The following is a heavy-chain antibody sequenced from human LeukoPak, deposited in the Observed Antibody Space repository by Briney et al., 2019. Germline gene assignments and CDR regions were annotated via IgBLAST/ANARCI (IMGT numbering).Heavy chain of an antibody. V-gene: IGHV4-34*01. J-gene: IGHJ4*02. D-gene: IGHD3-10*01. CDR2: INHSGST. CDR1: GGSFSGYY. Sequence: KPSETLSLTCAVYGGSFSGYYWSWIRQPPGKGLEWIGEINHSGSTDYNPCLKSRVTISVDTSKNQFSLKLSSVTAADTAVYYCASYGDGSGSFDYWGQGTLVTVSS. CDR3: ASYGDGSGSFDY.